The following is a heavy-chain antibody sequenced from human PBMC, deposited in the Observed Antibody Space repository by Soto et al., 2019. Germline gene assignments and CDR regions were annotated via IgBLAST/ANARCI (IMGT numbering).Heavy chain of an antibody. CDR1: GGTFSSYT. D-gene: IGHD3-9*01. V-gene: IGHV1-69*02. CDR2: IIPILGIA. Sequence: ASVKVSCKASGGTFSSYTISWVRQAPGQGLEWMGRIIPILGIANYAQKFQGRVTITADKSTSTAYMELSSLRSEDTAVYYCARGSSPRNDILTGYYPIYYYYYMDVWGKGTTVTVSS. J-gene: IGHJ6*03. CDR3: ARGSSPRNDILTGYYPIYYYYYMDV.